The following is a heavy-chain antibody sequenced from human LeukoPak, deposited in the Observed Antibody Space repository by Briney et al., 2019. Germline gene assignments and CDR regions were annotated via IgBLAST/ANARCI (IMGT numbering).Heavy chain of an antibody. D-gene: IGHD6-13*01. Sequence: GGSLRLSCAASGFTFDDYAMHWVRQAQGKGLEWVSGIRWNSGSIGYADSVKGRFTISRDNAKNSLYLQMNSLRAEDTALYYCAKDIVAAAGTAFSSNWFDPWGQGTLVTVSS. CDR2: IRWNSGSI. CDR1: GFTFDDYA. CDR3: AKDIVAAAGTAFSSNWFDP. V-gene: IGHV3-9*01. J-gene: IGHJ5*02.